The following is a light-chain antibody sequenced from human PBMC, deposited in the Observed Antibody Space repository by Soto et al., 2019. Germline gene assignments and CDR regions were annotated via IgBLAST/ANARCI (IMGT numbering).Light chain of an antibody. J-gene: IGKJ4*01. CDR1: QDIGSA. CDR3: QPFNGFPLT. V-gene: IGKV1-13*02. Sequence: IQLTQSPSSLSASVGDRVTITCRAGQDIGSALACYQQRPGKAPKLLLYDASNLEAGVPSRFSGSGSGTDITLTINRLRPKDSATYYCQPFNGFPLTFGGGTKVQIK. CDR2: DAS.